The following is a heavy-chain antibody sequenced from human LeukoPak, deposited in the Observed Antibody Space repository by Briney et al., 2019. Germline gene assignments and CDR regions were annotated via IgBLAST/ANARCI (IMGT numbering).Heavy chain of an antibody. CDR1: GGSISSSSYY. D-gene: IGHD3-3*01. V-gene: IGHV4-39*01. CDR3: ARLYDFWSGYSELDAFDI. CDR2: IYYSGST. J-gene: IGHJ3*02. Sequence: PSETLSLTCTVSGGSISSSSYYWGWIRQPPGEGLEWIGSIYYSGSTYYNPSLKSRVTISVDTSKNQFSLKLSSVTAADTAVYYCARLYDFWSGYSELDAFDIWGQGTMVTVSS.